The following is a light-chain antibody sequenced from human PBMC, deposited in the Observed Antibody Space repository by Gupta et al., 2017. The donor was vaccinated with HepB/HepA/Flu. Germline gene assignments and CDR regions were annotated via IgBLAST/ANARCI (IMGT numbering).Light chain of an antibody. Sequence: SSVLTQPPSVSVAPGKTARITCGGNNIGSKSVHWYQQKPGQAPVLVIYYDSDRPSGIPERFSGSNSGNTATLTISRVEAGEEADYYCQVWESSSDIYVVFGGGTKLTVL. J-gene: IGLJ2*01. V-gene: IGLV3-21*01. CDR2: YDS. CDR3: QVWESSSDIYVV. CDR1: NIGSKS.